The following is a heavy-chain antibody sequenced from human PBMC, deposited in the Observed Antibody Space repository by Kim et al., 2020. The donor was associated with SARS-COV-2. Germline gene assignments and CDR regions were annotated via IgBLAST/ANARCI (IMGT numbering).Heavy chain of an antibody. J-gene: IGHJ4*02. D-gene: IGHD3-22*01. CDR3: ARDGSGYYDSSASFDY. V-gene: IGHV4-39*07. Sequence: LKSRVTISVDTSKNQFSLKLSSVTAADTAVYYCARDGSGYYDSSASFDYWGQGTLVTVSS.